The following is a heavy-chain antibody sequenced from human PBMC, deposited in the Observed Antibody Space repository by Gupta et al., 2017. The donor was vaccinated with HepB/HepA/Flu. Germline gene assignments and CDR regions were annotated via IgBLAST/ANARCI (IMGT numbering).Heavy chain of an antibody. J-gene: IGHJ4*02. CDR1: EFTFSKYW. CDR3: AREGLYSGGYYAPDY. CDR2: IKEDGSGE. V-gene: IGHV3-7*01. D-gene: IGHD6-19*01. Sequence: EVQLVESGGGLVQPGGSLRLSCAVSEFTFSKYWMCWVRQAPGKGLEWVASIKEDGSGEAYVDSVKGRFIISRDNTKDSLYLQMSSLRAEDTAVYYCAREGLYSGGYYAPDYWGQGTLVTVSS.